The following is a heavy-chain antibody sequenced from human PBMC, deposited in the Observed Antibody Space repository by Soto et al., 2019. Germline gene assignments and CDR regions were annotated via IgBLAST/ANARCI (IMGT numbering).Heavy chain of an antibody. V-gene: IGHV4-31*03. CDR2: IYYSGST. CDR3: GRKAVYYDSRVYYYFYYGMDV. CDR1: GGSISSGGYY. D-gene: IGHD3-22*01. Sequence: SETLSLTCTVSGGSISSGGYYWSWIRQHPGKGLEWIGYIYYSGSTYYNPSLKSRVTISVDTSKNQFSLKLSSVTAADRAVYYGGRKAVYYDSRVYYYFYYGMDVGAQGPRATVPS. J-gene: IGHJ6*02.